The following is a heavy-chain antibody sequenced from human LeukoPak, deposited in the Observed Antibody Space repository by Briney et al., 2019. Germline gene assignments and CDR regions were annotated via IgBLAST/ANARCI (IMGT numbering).Heavy chain of an antibody. V-gene: IGHV3-30*03. J-gene: IGHJ4*02. Sequence: PGGSLRLSCAASGFTFSSYGMHWVRQAPGKGLEWVAVISYDGSNKYYADSVTGRVTISRDNSKNTLYLQMKSLRAADTAVYYRGPGPGNSSSWLDYWGQGTLVTVSS. CDR1: GFTFSSYG. CDR2: ISYDGSNK. CDR3: GPGPGNSSSWLDY. D-gene: IGHD6-13*01.